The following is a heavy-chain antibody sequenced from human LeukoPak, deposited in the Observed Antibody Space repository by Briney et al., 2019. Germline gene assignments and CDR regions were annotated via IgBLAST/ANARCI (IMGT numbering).Heavy chain of an antibody. CDR3: ARDRGGAIVGATTFVFDY. Sequence: WASVKVSCKAFGYTFTGYYMHWVRQAPGQGLEWMGWINPNSGGTDYAQKFQGRVTMTRDTSISTAYMELSRLRSYDTAVYYCARDRGGAIVGATTFVFDYWGQGTLVTVSS. CDR2: INPNSGGT. V-gene: IGHV1-2*02. J-gene: IGHJ4*02. CDR1: GYTFTGYY. D-gene: IGHD1-26*01.